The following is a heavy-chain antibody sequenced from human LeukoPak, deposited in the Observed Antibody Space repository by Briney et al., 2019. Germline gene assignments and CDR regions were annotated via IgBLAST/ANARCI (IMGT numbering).Heavy chain of an antibody. Sequence: PGGSLRLSCAGSGIRFSDYSMSWVRQAPGKGLEWVSTIYYGDGYTYYADSVKGRFTISRDTSKNMLFLQIDSLRAEDTAVYYCARDLVLYATDSWGQGTLVTVSS. CDR1: GIRFSDYS. D-gene: IGHD4/OR15-4a*01. CDR2: IYYGDGYT. V-gene: IGHV3-23*01. CDR3: ARDLVLYATDS. J-gene: IGHJ4*02.